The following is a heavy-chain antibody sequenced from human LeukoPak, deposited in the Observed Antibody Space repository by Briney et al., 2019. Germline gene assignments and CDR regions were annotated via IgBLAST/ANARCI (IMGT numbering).Heavy chain of an antibody. D-gene: IGHD2-2*01. J-gene: IGHJ4*02. CDR1: GGSISSYY. V-gene: IGHV4-59*08. CDR3: ARQDCSSTSCYAGCYFDY. Sequence: PSETLSLTCTVSGGSISSYYWSWIRQPPGKGLEWIGYIYYSGSTNYNPSLKSRVTISVDTSKNQFSLKLSSVTAADTAVYYCARQDCSSTSCYAGCYFDYWGQGTLVTVSS. CDR2: IYYSGST.